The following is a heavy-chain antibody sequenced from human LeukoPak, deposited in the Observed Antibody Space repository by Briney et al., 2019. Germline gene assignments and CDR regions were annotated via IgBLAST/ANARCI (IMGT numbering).Heavy chain of an antibody. J-gene: IGHJ5*02. Sequence: PSETLSLTCAVYGGSFSGYYWSWIRQPPGKGLEWIGEINHSGSTNYNPSLKSRVTISVDTSKNQFSLKLSSVTAADTAVYYCARDRWGVPAAATWGQGTLVTVSS. CDR2: INHSGST. CDR3: ARDRWGVPAAAT. D-gene: IGHD2-2*01. V-gene: IGHV4-34*01. CDR1: GGSFSGYY.